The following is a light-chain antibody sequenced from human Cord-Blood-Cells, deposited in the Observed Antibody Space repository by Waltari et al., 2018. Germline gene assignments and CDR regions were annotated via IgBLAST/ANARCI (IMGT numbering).Light chain of an antibody. Sequence: EIVLTQSPATLSLSPGEGATLSCGASQSVSSSYLAWYQQKPGLASRLLIYDSSSRATGIPDRFSGSGSGTDFTLTISRLEPEDFAVYYCQQYGSSPLTFGGGTKVEIK. CDR2: DSS. CDR3: QQYGSSPLT. CDR1: QSVSSSY. V-gene: IGKV3D-20*01. J-gene: IGKJ4*01.